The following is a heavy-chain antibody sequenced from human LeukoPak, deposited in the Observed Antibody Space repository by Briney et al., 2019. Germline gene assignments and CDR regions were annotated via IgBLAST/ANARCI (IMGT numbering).Heavy chain of an antibody. Sequence: SETLSLTCTVSGGSLSSYYWSWLRQPPGKGLGWIGYIYYSGSTNYNPSLTSRVTISVDTSKNQFSLKLSSVPAADTAVYYCAGFNDTAMGPRGDYWGQGTLVTVSS. CDR3: AGFNDTAMGPRGDY. CDR1: GGSLSSYY. J-gene: IGHJ4*02. D-gene: IGHD5-18*01. V-gene: IGHV4-59*01. CDR2: IYYSGST.